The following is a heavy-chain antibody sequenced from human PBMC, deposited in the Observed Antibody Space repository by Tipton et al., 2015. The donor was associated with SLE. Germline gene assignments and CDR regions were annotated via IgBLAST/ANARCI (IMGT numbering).Heavy chain of an antibody. D-gene: IGHD5-12*01. Sequence: LRLSCAVYGGSFSGYYWTWIRQPPGKGLEWIGEINHTGSTNNNPSLKSRVTISVDASKNQFSLKLSSVTAADTAVYYCARRPQRGYGFVYYFDYWGQGTLVTVSS. CDR1: GGSFSGYY. CDR3: ARRPQRGYGFVYYFDY. CDR2: INHTGST. J-gene: IGHJ4*02. V-gene: IGHV4-34*01.